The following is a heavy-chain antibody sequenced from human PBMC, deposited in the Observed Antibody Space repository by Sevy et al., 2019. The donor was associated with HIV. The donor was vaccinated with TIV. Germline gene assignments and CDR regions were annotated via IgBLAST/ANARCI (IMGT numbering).Heavy chain of an antibody. Sequence: GGPLRSSFAAFGSPFAKFSLSWVRQVPGRGLEWVSTFSLGGGRIIYADPVKGRFTISRDDSKNTLFLQMNSLRAEDTATYFCAREGCTQPHDYWGQGTLVTVSS. V-gene: IGHV3-23*01. CDR2: FSLGGGRI. CDR1: GSPFAKFS. CDR3: AREGCTQPHDY. J-gene: IGHJ4*02. D-gene: IGHD2-8*01.